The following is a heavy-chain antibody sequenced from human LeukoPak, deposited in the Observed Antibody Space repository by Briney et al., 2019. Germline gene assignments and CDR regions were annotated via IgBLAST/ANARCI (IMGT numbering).Heavy chain of an antibody. CDR1: GGSISSSSYY. D-gene: IGHD5-24*01. J-gene: IGHJ4*02. V-gene: IGHV4-39*01. CDR3: ARDRIEMATIGWSDY. Sequence: PSETLTLTCTVSGGSISSSSYYWGWIRQPPGEGPERIVSIYVSGNTYYNPSIKRRVTISVDTSKIQFSLKMSSLTDADTAVYYCARDRIEMATIGWSDYWGQGTLVTVSS. CDR2: IYVSGNT.